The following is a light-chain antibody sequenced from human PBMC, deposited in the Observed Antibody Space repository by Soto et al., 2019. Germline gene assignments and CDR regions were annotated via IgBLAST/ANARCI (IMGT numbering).Light chain of an antibody. J-gene: IGKJ5*01. CDR3: QHYGRSPIT. V-gene: IGKV1-5*03. CDR2: KAS. Sequence: DIHLTHTHSALSASLGSQVTITCRSSQTINTWLAWYQQRPGQAPKLLIYKASTLESGVPSRFSGSGSGTEFTLTISSLEPDDSAPYYCQHYGRSPITLGQGTRLEI. CDR1: QTINTW.